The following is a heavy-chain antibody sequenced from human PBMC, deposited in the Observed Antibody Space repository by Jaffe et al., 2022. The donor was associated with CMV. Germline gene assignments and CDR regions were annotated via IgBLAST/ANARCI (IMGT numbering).Heavy chain of an antibody. CDR2: ITWDGGAT. CDR3: AKEGYIALSGSGRDSYYYYMDV. CDR1: GFTFDDYT. Sequence: EVQLVESGGVVVQPGGSLRLSCAASGFTFDDYTMHWVRQAPGKGLEWVSFITWDGGATYYADSVKGRFTISRDNSKNSLYLQMNSLRAEDTALYFCAKEGYIALSGSGRDSYYYYMDVWGKGTTVTVSS. V-gene: IGHV3-43*01. D-gene: IGHD3-10*01. J-gene: IGHJ6*03.